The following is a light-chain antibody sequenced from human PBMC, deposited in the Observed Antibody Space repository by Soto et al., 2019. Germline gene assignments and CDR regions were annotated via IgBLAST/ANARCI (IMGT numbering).Light chain of an antibody. Sequence: EIVMTQSPATLSVSPGERATLSCRASQSVSSNLAWYQQKPGQAPRLLIYGASTRATGIPARFSGRGSGTELPLTISSLQSEHCAVYYRQQYNKWSPYTFGQGTKLEFK. J-gene: IGKJ2*01. V-gene: IGKV3-15*01. CDR2: GAS. CDR3: QQYNKWSPYT. CDR1: QSVSSN.